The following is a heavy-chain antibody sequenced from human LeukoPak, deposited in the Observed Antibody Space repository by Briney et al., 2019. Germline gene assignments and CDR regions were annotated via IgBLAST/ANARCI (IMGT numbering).Heavy chain of an antibody. CDR2: VIPIFGTA. V-gene: IGHV1-69*13. CDR1: GGTFSSYA. CDR3: ARGAECNSTSCYANYYYYMDV. J-gene: IGHJ6*03. Sequence: GASVKVSCKASGGTFSSYAISWVRQAPGQALEWIGGVIPIFGTANYAQKFQGRVTITADESTSTAYMELSSLRSEDTAVYYCARGAECNSTSCYANYYYYMDVWGKGTTVTISS. D-gene: IGHD2-2*01.